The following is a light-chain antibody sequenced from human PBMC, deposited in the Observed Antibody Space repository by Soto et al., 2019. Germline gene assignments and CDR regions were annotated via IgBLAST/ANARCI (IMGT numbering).Light chain of an antibody. CDR3: QHYNSYSRR. Sequence: DILMTQSPATLSLSIGDRATITCRASQSIRSWLAWYQQKPGTAPKLLIYDASSSASGVPSRFSGSGSGTEFTLTISSLQPDDFAIYYCQHYNSYSRRFGQGTKVDNK. CDR2: DAS. CDR1: QSIRSW. J-gene: IGKJ1*01. V-gene: IGKV1-5*01.